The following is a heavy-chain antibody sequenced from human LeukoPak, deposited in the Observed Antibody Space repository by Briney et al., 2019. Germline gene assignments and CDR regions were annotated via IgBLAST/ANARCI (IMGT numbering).Heavy chain of an antibody. Sequence: GGSLRLSCAASGFTFSSYSMNWVRQAPGKGLEWVSSISSSSSYIYYADSVKGRFTISRDNAKNSLYLQMNSLRAEDTAVYYCAKDKYNFWSGSNYYYMDVWGKGTTVTVSS. CDR1: GFTFSSYS. V-gene: IGHV3-21*04. CDR2: ISSSSSYI. D-gene: IGHD3-3*01. CDR3: AKDKYNFWSGSNYYYMDV. J-gene: IGHJ6*03.